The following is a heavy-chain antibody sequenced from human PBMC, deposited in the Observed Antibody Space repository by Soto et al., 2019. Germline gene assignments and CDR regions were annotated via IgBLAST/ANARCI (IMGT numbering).Heavy chain of an antibody. CDR2: ISAYNGNT. D-gene: IGHD1-26*01. CDR1: CCTFTSYG. J-gene: IGHJ6*02. Sequence: ASVKVSCRSSCCTFTSYGISGLRQPPVQVLEWMGWISAYNGNTNYAQKLQGRVTMTTDTSTSTDYMEMSSLRSDDTAVYYCARDGGGSYVYYYYGMDVWGQGTTVTVSS. V-gene: IGHV1-18*04. CDR3: ARDGGGSYVYYYYGMDV.